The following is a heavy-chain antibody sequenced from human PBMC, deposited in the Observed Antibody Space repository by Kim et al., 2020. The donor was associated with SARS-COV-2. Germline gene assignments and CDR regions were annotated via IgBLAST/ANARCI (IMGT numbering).Heavy chain of an antibody. J-gene: IGHJ3*02. D-gene: IGHD3-10*01. CDR3: ARIEESRAFNI. CDR1: GYSFTSYW. V-gene: IGHV5-51*01. CDR2: IYPGDSDA. Sequence: GESLKISCKGSGYSFTSYWIGWVRQMPGKGLEWMGIIYPGDSDARYSPSFQGQVTMSDDKFISTAYLQWSSLKASDTAMYYCARIEESRAFNIWGQGTMVTSSS.